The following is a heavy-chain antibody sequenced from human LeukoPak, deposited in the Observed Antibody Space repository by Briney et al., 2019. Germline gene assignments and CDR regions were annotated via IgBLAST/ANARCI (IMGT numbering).Heavy chain of an antibody. Sequence: GGSLRLSCAASGFIFDDYAMHWVRRAPGKGLQWVSGITRNNAIMGYVYSVKGRFTISRDSAKNSLYLQMNSLRPEDTAFYYCARGDILTTRQLDSWGLGTLVTVSS. CDR3: ARGDILTTRQLDS. CDR1: GFIFDDYA. V-gene: IGHV3-9*01. J-gene: IGHJ4*02. D-gene: IGHD3-9*01. CDR2: ITRNNAIM.